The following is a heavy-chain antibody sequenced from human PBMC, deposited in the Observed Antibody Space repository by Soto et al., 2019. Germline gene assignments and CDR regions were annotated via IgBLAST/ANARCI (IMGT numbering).Heavy chain of an antibody. Sequence: EGSLRLSCAASGFTFSSYSMNWVRQAPGKGLEWVSSISSSSSYIYYADSVKGRFTISKDNAKNSLYLQMNSLRAEDTAVYYCARASIAGRRSGNDFEYWGQGTLVTVSS. V-gene: IGHV3-21*01. J-gene: IGHJ4*01. D-gene: IGHD6-6*01. CDR2: ISSSSSYI. CDR1: GFTFSSYS. CDR3: ARASIAGRRSGNDFEY.